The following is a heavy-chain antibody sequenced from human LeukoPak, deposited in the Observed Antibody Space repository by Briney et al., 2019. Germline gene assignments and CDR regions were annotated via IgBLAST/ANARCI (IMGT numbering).Heavy chain of an antibody. CDR3: TTYVTGRGAFDM. J-gene: IGHJ3*02. CDR2: IRSKAYGGTT. CDR1: GFTFGDYA. Sequence: GGSLRLCCAASGFTFGDYALGWVRQAPGKGLEWVAFIRSKAYGGTTEYAASVKGRFTISRDDSKTIACLQMNSLKTEDTAVYYCTTYVTGRGAFDMWGQGTTVTVSS. V-gene: IGHV3-49*04. D-gene: IGHD3-10*01.